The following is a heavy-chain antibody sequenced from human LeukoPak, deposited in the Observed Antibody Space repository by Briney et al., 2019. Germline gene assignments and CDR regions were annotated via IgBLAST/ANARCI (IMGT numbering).Heavy chain of an antibody. J-gene: IGHJ6*02. CDR1: GGTFSSYA. Sequence: SVKVSCKASGGTFSSYAISWVRQAPGQGLEWMGRIIPILGIANYAQKLQGRVTITADKSTSTAYTELSSLRSEDTAVYYCARMHYYDSSGYYPNPGYYGMDVWGQGTTVTVSS. D-gene: IGHD3-22*01. CDR3: ARMHYYDSSGYYPNPGYYGMDV. V-gene: IGHV1-69*04. CDR2: IIPILGIA.